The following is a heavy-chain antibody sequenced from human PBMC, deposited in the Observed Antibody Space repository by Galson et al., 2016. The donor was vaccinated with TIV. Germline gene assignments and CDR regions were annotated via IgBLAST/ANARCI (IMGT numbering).Heavy chain of an antibody. Sequence: SLRLSCAASGFTFASYGMHWVRQAPGKGLEWVTLMWYDGSDKYYADSVKGRFTIPRDNSKNTLYLQMTSLRAEDTAMYYCGRAFYNNGWFIEYWGQGTLVTVSS. J-gene: IGHJ4*02. CDR3: GRAFYNNGWFIEY. CDR1: GFTFASYG. CDR2: MWYDGSDK. V-gene: IGHV3-33*01. D-gene: IGHD6-19*01.